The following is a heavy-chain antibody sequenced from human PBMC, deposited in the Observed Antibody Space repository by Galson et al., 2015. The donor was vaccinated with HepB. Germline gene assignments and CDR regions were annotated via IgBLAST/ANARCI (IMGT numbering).Heavy chain of an antibody. CDR2: TFYRSRWYY. CDR3: ARTDCTGGICSRPFDY. V-gene: IGHV6-1*01. D-gene: IGHD2-8*02. CDR1: GDSVSNNNVA. Sequence: CAISGDSVSNNNVAWDRIRQSPSRGLEWLARTFYRSRWYYDYAVSLKGRIIVNPDTFKNQFSLQLNSVTPEDTAVYYCARTDCTGGICSRPFDYWGQGILVTVSS. J-gene: IGHJ4*02.